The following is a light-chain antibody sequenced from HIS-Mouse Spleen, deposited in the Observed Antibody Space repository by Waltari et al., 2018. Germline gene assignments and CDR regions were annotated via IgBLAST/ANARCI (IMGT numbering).Light chain of an antibody. J-gene: IGLJ3*02. Sequence: QSPLTQPRSVSGSPGQSVTISCTGTSSDVGGYNYVSWYQQHPGKAPKLMIYDVSKRPSGVPERFSGAKSGNQASLTISGLKAEDEADYYCCSYAGSSTWVFGGGTKLTVL. V-gene: IGLV2-11*01. CDR2: DVS. CDR3: CSYAGSSTWV. CDR1: SSDVGGYNY.